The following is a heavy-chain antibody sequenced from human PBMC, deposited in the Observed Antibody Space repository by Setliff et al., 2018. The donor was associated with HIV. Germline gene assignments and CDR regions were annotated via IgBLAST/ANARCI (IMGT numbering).Heavy chain of an antibody. Sequence: SETLSLTCTVSSGSISTHYWSWIRQPPGKELEWIGYIYTSGTTYYNPSLKSRVTISIDTSKNQFSLKLSSVTAADTAVYYCARALGGSGWSIDYWGQGTLVTVSS. D-gene: IGHD6-19*01. V-gene: IGHV4-4*08. CDR2: IYTSGTT. CDR1: SGSISTHY. J-gene: IGHJ4*02. CDR3: ARALGGSGWSIDY.